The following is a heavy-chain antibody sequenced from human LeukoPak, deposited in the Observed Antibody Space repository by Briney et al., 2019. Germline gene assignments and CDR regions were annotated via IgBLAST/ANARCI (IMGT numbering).Heavy chain of an antibody. CDR3: GRDPVPATARHFDY. V-gene: IGHV3-30-3*01. CDR1: GFTFSSYA. CDR2: TSSDGNIK. Sequence: PGVSLRLSCAPFGFTFSSYAMHCVPQAPGKALEGVAVTSSDGNIKYYADAVKGRFTISRDNSKNTLYLQMNSLRGEDTGVYYCGRDPVPATARHFDYWGQGTLVTVSS. D-gene: IGHD1-1*01. J-gene: IGHJ4*02.